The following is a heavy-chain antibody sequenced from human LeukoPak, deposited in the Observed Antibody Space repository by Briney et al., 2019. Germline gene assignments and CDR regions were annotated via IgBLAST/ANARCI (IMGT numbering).Heavy chain of an antibody. CDR2: IYYSGST. D-gene: IGHD3-22*01. Sequence: PETLSLTCTVSGGSISSYYWSWIRQPPGKGLEWIGYIYYSGSTNYNPSLKSRVTISVDTSKNQFSLKLSSVTAADTAVYYCARDQDSSGLHDASDIWGQGTMVTVSS. V-gene: IGHV4-59*01. J-gene: IGHJ3*02. CDR3: ARDQDSSGLHDASDI. CDR1: GGSISSYY.